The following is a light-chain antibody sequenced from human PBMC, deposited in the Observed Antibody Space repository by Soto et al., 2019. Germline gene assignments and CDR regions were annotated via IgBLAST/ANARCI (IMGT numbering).Light chain of an antibody. J-gene: IGKJ1*01. CDR2: GAS. CDR3: QQYESSVT. CDR1: QSVSSSF. Sequence: EIVLTQSPGSLSLSPGEGATLSCRASQSVSSSFFAWYQQKPGQAPSLLIYGASRRATGVPDRFSGSGSGTDXTLSISRLEPEDFAVYYCQQYESSVTFGQGTKVEIK. V-gene: IGKV3-20*01.